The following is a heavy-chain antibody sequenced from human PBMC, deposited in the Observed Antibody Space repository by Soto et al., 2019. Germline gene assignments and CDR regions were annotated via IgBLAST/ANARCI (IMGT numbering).Heavy chain of an antibody. CDR2: IYYSGST. D-gene: IGHD3-22*01. V-gene: IGHV4-39*01. CDR1: GCSISSSSYY. Sequence: LSLTCTVSGCSISSSSYYWGWIRHPPGKGLEWIGSIYYSGSTYYNPSLKSRVTISVDTSKNQFSLKLSSVTAADTAVYYCARHGTTLRITMIVVVIDWFDPWGQGTLVTVSS. CDR3: ARHGTTLRITMIVVVIDWFDP. J-gene: IGHJ5*02.